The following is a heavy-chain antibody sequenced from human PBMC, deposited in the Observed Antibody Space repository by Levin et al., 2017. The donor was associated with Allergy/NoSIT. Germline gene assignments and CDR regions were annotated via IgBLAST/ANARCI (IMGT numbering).Heavy chain of an antibody. V-gene: IGHV1-69*06. CDR3: VVVVPAAIADRYYFDY. J-gene: IGHJ4*02. CDR1: GGTFSSYA. Sequence: SVKVSCKASGGTFSSYAISWVRQAPGQGLEWMGGIIPIFGTANYAQKFQGRVTITADKSTSTAYMELSSLRSEDTAVYYCVVVVPAAIADRYYFDYWGQGTLVTVSS. CDR2: IIPIFGTA. D-gene: IGHD2-2*01.